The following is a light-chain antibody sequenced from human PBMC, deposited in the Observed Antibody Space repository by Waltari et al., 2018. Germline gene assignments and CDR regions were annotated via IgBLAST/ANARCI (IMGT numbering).Light chain of an antibody. CDR3: QRNDRLPVT. CDR2: GAS. J-gene: IGKJ1*01. Sequence: EIVLTQSPGTLSLSPGERATLSCRASQSIGRALIWYQQKPGQAPRLRIYGASIRATGIPDRFSGSGFGTDFSLTISRLEPEDFAVYYCQRNDRLPVTFGQGTKVEIK. V-gene: IGKV3-20*01. CDR1: QSIGRA.